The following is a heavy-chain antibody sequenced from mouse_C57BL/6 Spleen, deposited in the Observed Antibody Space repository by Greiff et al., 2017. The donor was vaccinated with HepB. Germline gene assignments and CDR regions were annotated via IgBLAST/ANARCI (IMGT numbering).Heavy chain of an antibody. CDR1: GFSLTSYA. V-gene: IGHV2-9-1*01. Sequence: HLVESGPGLVAPSQSLSITCTVSGFSLTSYAISWVRQPPGKGLEWLGVIWTGGGTNYNSALKSRLSISKDNSKSQVFLKMNSLQTDDTARYYCARNLGGLSYYYAMDYWGQGTSVTVSS. CDR2: IWTGGGT. D-gene: IGHD1-1*02. CDR3: ARNLGGLSYYYAMDY. J-gene: IGHJ4*01.